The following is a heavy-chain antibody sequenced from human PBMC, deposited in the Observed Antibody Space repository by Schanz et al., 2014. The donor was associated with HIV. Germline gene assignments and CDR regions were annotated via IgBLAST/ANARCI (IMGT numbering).Heavy chain of an antibody. D-gene: IGHD3-10*01. CDR3: ARGFQGFDY. V-gene: IGHV3-23*01. CDR1: GFTITSYG. J-gene: IGHJ4*02. CDR2: ITDSGDKT. Sequence: EVQLLESGGGLVQPGGSLRLSCAVSGFTITSYGMSWVRQAPGKGLQWVSSITDSGDKTDYTDSVKGRFTISRDNSRNTLYLQMNSLRAEDTSVYYCARGFQGFDYWGQGTLVTVSS.